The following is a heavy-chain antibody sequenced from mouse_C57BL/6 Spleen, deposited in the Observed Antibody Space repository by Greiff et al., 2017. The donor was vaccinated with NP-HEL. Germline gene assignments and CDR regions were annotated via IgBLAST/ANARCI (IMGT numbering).Heavy chain of an antibody. V-gene: IGHV1-55*01. CDR2: IYPGSGST. CDR1: GYTFTSYW. D-gene: IGHD4-1*01. Sequence: QVQLQQPGAELVKPGASVKMSCKASGYTFTSYWITWVKQRPGQGLEWIGDIYPGSGSTNYNEKFKSKATLTVDTSSSTAYMQLSSLTSEDSAVYYCARRPPANWDVDFDYWGQGTTLTVSS. CDR3: ARRPPANWDVDFDY. J-gene: IGHJ2*01.